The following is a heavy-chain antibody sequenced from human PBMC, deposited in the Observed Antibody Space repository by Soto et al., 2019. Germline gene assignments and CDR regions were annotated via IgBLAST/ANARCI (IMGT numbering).Heavy chain of an antibody. Sequence: QVQLQQWGAGLLKPSETLSLTCAVYGGSFSGYYWSWIRQPPGKGLEWIGEINHSGSTNYNPSLKSRVTISVDTSKNQLSLKLSSVTAADTAVYYCARGRLTGYLKYYYYGMDVWGQGTTVTVSS. CDR2: INHSGST. V-gene: IGHV4-34*01. CDR3: ARGRLTGYLKYYYYGMDV. CDR1: GGSFSGYY. J-gene: IGHJ6*02. D-gene: IGHD3-9*01.